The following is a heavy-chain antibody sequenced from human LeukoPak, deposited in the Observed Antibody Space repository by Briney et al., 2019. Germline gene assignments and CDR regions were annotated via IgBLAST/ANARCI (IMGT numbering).Heavy chain of an antibody. J-gene: IGHJ6*03. V-gene: IGHV1-2*02. CDR1: GYTFTGYY. CDR2: INPNSGGT. D-gene: IGHD2-8*01. Sequence: ASVTVSCKASGYTFTGYYMHWVRQAPGQGLEWMGWINPNSGGTNYAQKFQGRVTMTRDTSISTAYMELSRLRSDDTAVYYCARDKSALLISYYMDVWGKGTTVTVSS. CDR3: ARDKSALLISYYMDV.